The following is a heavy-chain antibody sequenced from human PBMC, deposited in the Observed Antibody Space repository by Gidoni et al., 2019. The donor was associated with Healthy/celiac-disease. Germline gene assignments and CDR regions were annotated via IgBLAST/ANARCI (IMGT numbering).Heavy chain of an antibody. CDR3: AKVPDYDFWSGYSY. Sequence: EVQLLESVGGLVQPGGSLRLSCAASGFTFSSYAMIWVRQAPGKGLEWVSAIRGSGGSTYDADSVKGRFTISRDNSKNTLYLQMNSLRAEDTAVYYCAKVPDYDFWSGYSYWGQGTLVTVSS. D-gene: IGHD3-3*01. V-gene: IGHV3-23*01. CDR2: IRGSGGST. J-gene: IGHJ4*02. CDR1: GFTFSSYA.